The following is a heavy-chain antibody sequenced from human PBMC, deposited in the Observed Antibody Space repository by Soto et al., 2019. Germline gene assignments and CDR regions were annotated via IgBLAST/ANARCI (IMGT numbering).Heavy chain of an antibody. J-gene: IGHJ6*03. V-gene: IGHV5-51*01. D-gene: IGHD2-15*01. Sequence: PGESLKISCKGSGCSFTSYWIGWVLQIPWKGLEWMGIIYPGDSDTRYSPSFQGQVTISADKSISTAYLQWSSLKASDTAMYYCARHCVFSGGRLNYYYMYVCGKGTSVTVSS. CDR2: IYPGDSDT. CDR1: GCSFTSYW. CDR3: ARHCVFSGGRLNYYYMYV.